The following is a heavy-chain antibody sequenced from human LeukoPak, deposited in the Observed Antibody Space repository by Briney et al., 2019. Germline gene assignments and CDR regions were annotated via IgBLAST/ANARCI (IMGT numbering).Heavy chain of an antibody. D-gene: IGHD4-23*01. J-gene: IGHJ6*02. Sequence: SETLSLTCTVSGGSISSYYWSWIRQPPGKGLEWIGYIYYSGSTNYNPSLKSRVTISVDTSKNQFSLKLSSVTAADTAVYYCARQPATTVGGDYYYYGMDVWGQGTTVTVSS. V-gene: IGHV4-59*08. CDR1: GGSISSYY. CDR2: IYYSGST. CDR3: ARQPATTVGGDYYYYGMDV.